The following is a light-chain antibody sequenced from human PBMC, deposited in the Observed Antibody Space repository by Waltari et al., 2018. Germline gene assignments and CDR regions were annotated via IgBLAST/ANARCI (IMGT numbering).Light chain of an antibody. CDR1: ASNIGNNV. J-gene: IGLJ3*02. Sequence: QSVLTQPPSASGTPGQGVTISCSGGASNIGNNVVIWYQPVPGKAPKLLIYRSDRRPAGVPDRFSGSKSGTSASLAISGLQSEDEADYYCAAWDDSLNGRWVFGGGTKVTVL. CDR2: RSD. CDR3: AAWDDSLNGRWV. V-gene: IGLV1-44*01.